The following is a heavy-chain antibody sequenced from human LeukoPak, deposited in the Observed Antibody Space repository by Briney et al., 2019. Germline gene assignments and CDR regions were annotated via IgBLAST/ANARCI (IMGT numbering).Heavy chain of an antibody. V-gene: IGHV3-23*01. CDR1: GLTFSRYG. CDR2: ISGSGGST. CDR3: AKEGIITVVGTWFDY. D-gene: IGHD6-19*01. Sequence: GGSLRLSCAASGLTFSRYGMNWVRQAPGKGLEWVSGISGSGGSTYYADSVKGRFTISRDNSKNTLYLQMNSLRAEDTAIYYCAKEGIITVVGTWFDYWGQGTLVTVSS. J-gene: IGHJ4*02.